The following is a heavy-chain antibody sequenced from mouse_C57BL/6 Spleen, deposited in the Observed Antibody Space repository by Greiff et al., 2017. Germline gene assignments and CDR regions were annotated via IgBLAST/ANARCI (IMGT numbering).Heavy chain of an antibody. CDR3: ARNYYGSSYWFAY. CDR2: IYPGSGNT. Sequence: QVQLKESGAELVRPGASVKLSCKASGYTFTDYYINWVKQRPGQGLEWIARIYPGSGNTYYNEKFKGKATLTAEKSSSTAYMQLSSLTSADSAVYFCARNYYGSSYWFAYWGQGTLVTVSA. V-gene: IGHV1-76*01. CDR1: GYTFTDYY. J-gene: IGHJ3*01. D-gene: IGHD1-1*01.